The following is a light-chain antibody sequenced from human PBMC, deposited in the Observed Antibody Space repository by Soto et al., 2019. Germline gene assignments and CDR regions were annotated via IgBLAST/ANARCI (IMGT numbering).Light chain of an antibody. V-gene: IGLV2-14*01. CDR1: MRDVGAYNL. CDR3: SSYTSKSSLI. J-gene: IGLJ2*01. Sequence: QSALTQPASVSGSPGQSITISCAGTMRDVGAYNLVSWYQQHPGRAPQLIIYEVRNRPSGISFRFSGSKSGNTASLTISGLQAEDEADIYCSSYTSKSSLIFGGGTKVTVL. CDR2: EVR.